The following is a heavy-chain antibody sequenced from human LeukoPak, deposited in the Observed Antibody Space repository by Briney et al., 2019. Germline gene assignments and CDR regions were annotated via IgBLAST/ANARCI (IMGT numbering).Heavy chain of an antibody. CDR1: GFSFCIYD. Sequence: GGSLRLSCAASGFSFCIYDMYWVRQAPGKGLEWVAFIRYDGNNKYYADSVKGRFTISRDNSESTLYLQLNSLRAEDTAVYYCTTITVASHFDYWGPGTLVTVSS. CDR3: TTITVASHFDY. J-gene: IGHJ4*02. V-gene: IGHV3-30*02. D-gene: IGHD6-19*01. CDR2: IRYDGNNK.